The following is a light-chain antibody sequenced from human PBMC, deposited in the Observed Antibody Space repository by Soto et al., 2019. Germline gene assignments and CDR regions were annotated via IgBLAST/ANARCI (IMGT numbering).Light chain of an antibody. Sequence: ETVLTHSPASLSLSPWEIATLSCRASQNIGTYLAWYQQKPGQAPRLLIYDASNRATGIPARFSGSGSGTDFTLTISSLQPDDFATYYRQHYNSYSEAFGQGTKVDIK. V-gene: IGKV3-11*01. CDR1: QNIGTY. CDR2: DAS. J-gene: IGKJ1*01. CDR3: QHYNSYSEA.